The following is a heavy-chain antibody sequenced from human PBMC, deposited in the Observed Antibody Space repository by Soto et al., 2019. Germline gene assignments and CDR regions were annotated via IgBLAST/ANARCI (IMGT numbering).Heavy chain of an antibody. Sequence: SETLSLTCTVSGGSISSYYWSWIRQPPGKGLEWIGYIYYSGSTNYNPSLKSRVTISVDTSKNQFSLKLSSVTAADTAVYYCARDGADRGNWFDPWGQGTLVTVSS. J-gene: IGHJ5*02. CDR1: GGSISSYY. CDR3: ARDGADRGNWFDP. V-gene: IGHV4-59*01. CDR2: IYYSGST. D-gene: IGHD6-6*01.